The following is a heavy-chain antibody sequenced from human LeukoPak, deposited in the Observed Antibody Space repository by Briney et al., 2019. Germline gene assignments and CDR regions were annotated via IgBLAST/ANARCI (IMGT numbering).Heavy chain of an antibody. J-gene: IGHJ5*02. Sequence: ASVKVSCKASGGTFSSYAISWVRQAPGQGLEWMGGIIPIFGTANYAQKFQGRVTITADESTSTAYMELSSLRSEDTAVYYCARSTGHMVRGVISLAGFDPWGQGTLVTVSS. CDR2: IIPIFGTA. V-gene: IGHV1-69*13. CDR3: ARSTGHMVRGVISLAGFDP. CDR1: GGTFSSYA. D-gene: IGHD3-10*01.